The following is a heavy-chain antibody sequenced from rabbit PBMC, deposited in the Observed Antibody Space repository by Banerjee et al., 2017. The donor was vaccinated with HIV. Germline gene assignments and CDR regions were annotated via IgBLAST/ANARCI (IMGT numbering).Heavy chain of an antibody. CDR3: ARDLSSVIGYNFNF. J-gene: IGHJ4*01. D-gene: IGHD1-1*01. CDR2: IYAGSSGST. Sequence: QQLEESGGGLVKPGGTLTLTCKASGIDFSSYYYMCWVRQAPGKGLEWIGCIYAGSSGSTYYASWAKGRFTISKNSSTTVTLQMTSLTAADTASYFCARDLSSVIGYNFNFWSPGTLFTVS. V-gene: IGHV1S40*01. CDR1: GIDFSSYYY.